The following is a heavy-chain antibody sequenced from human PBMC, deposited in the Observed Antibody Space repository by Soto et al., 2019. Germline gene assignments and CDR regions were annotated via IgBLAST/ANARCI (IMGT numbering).Heavy chain of an antibody. D-gene: IGHD2-2*01. V-gene: IGHV4-59*01. CDR1: GGSISSYY. CDR2: IYYSGST. Sequence: SETLSLTCTVSGGSISSYYWSWIRQPPGKGLEWIGYIYYSGSTNYNPSLKSRVTISVDTSKNQFSLKLSSVTAADTAVYYCARVSTPNRVVVPADPMDVWGKGTTVTVSS. J-gene: IGHJ6*03. CDR3: ARVSTPNRVVVPADPMDV.